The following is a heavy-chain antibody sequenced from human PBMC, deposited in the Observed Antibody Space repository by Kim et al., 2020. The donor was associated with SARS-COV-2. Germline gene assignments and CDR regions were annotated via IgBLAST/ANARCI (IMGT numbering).Heavy chain of an antibody. CDR3: ARDVGVEDYSTGVPYW. Sequence: GRSLRLSCVGSGFTFSAYSMNWVRQAPGKGLEWVASLSGSNSYIYYADSVKGRFTISRDNAKNSLYLQMNSLRAEDTAVYFCARDVGVEDYSTGVPYW. V-gene: IGHV3-21*06. CDR2: LSGSNSYI. D-gene: IGHD7-27*01. J-gene: IGHJ2*01. CDR1: GFTFSAYS.